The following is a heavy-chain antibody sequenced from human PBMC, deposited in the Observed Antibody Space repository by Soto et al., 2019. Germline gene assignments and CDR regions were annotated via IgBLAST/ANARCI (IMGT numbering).Heavy chain of an antibody. D-gene: IGHD3-22*01. Sequence: QAQVVQSGDEVKKPGASVKVSCKASGYIFTGYGISWVRQAPGQGLEWMGWISPYNGHTEFAQRLQGRITLTTDTSTSTAFMELSNLRSEDTAVYYCARGGSGYHTGRGFAGTMDVWGQGTTVTVSS. J-gene: IGHJ6*02. V-gene: IGHV1-18*04. CDR2: ISPYNGHT. CDR3: ARGGSGYHTGRGFAGTMDV. CDR1: GYIFTGYG.